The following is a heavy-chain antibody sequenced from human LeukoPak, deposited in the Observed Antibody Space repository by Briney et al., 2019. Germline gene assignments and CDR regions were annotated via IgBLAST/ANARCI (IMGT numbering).Heavy chain of an antibody. J-gene: IGHJ4*02. Sequence: ASVKVSCKASGYTFTSYGISWVRQAPGQGLEWMGWISAYNGNTNYAQKLQGRVTMTTDTSTSTAYMELRSLRSDDTAVYYCARDRVPLYGSGSYYVYWGQGTLATVSS. V-gene: IGHV1-18*04. D-gene: IGHD3-10*01. CDR3: ARDRVPLYGSGSYYVY. CDR2: ISAYNGNT. CDR1: GYTFTSYG.